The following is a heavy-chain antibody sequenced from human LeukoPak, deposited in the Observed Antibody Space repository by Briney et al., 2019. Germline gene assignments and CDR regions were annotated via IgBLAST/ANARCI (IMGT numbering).Heavy chain of an antibody. CDR3: ARVVSTSLYYYGMDV. CDR2: IKQDGSEK. D-gene: IGHD2-2*01. J-gene: IGHJ6*02. CDR1: GFTFSSYW. V-gene: IGHV3-7*03. Sequence: GGSLRLSCAASGFTFSSYWTSWVRQAPGKGLEWVANIKQDGSEKYYVDSVKGRFTISRDNAKNSLYLQMNSLRAEDTAVYYCARVVSTSLYYYGMDVWGQGTTVTVSS.